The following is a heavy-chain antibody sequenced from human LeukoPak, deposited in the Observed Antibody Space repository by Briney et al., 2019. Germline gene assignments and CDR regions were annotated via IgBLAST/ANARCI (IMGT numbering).Heavy chain of an antibody. V-gene: IGHV4-4*07. D-gene: IGHD3-10*01. CDR2: VYPSGAT. CDR1: DASVTTYS. CDR3: ARDHYGSGSYKAYFDY. Sequence: SETLSLTCTVSDASVTTYSWSWLRQPAGKGLEWIGRVYPSGATKYNPSLKSRVTISADTSKNQFSLKLPSVTAADTAVYYCARDHYGSGSYKAYFDYWGHGIQVTVSS. J-gene: IGHJ4*01.